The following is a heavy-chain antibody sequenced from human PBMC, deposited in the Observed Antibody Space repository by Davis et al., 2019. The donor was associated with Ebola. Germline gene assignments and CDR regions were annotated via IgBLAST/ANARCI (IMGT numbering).Heavy chain of an antibody. J-gene: IGHJ4*02. CDR1: GFTFSSYA. D-gene: IGHD3-3*01. V-gene: IGHV3-30-3*01. Sequence: GESLKISCAASGFTFSSYAMHWVRQAPGKGLEWVAVISYDGSNKYYADSVKGRFTISRDNSKNTLYLQMNSLRAEDTAVYYCAREEDDFWSGNYDYWGQGTLVTVSS. CDR3: AREEDDFWSGNYDY. CDR2: ISYDGSNK.